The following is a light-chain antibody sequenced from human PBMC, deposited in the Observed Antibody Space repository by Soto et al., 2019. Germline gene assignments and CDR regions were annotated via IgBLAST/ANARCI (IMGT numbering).Light chain of an antibody. V-gene: IGKV3-15*01. Sequence: EIMMSQSPSTLSGSGEEGGTLSSRDSENVDTNLAWYQHKPGQAPRLLIYGASTRAAGVPARFSGSGSGTEFTLTISSLESEDVAVYYCQQCHKWPRITFGPGTRLEIK. CDR2: GAS. J-gene: IGKJ5*01. CDR3: QQCHKWPRIT. CDR1: ENVDTN.